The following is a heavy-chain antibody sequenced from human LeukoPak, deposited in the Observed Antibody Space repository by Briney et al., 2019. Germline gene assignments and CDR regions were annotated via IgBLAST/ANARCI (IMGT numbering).Heavy chain of an antibody. CDR2: MNPNSGNT. V-gene: IGHV1-8*01. CDR3: ARGRYNSGWDDY. CDR1: GYTFTSYD. J-gene: IGHJ4*02. D-gene: IGHD6-19*01. Sequence: ASVKVSCKASGYTFTSYDINWVRQATGQGLEWMGWMNPNSGNTGYAQKFQGRVTTTRNTSISTAYMELSSLRSEDTAVYYCARGRYNSGWDDYWGQGTLVTVSS.